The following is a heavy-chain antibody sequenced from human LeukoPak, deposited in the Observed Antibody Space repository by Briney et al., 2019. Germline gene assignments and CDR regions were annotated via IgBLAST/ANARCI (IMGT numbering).Heavy chain of an antibody. J-gene: IGHJ4*02. CDR2: ISSDGTST. CDR3: ARVRSSSWFDY. Sequence: PGGSLRLSCSASGFTFSSSSMHWVRRAPGKGLVWVSRISSDGTSTNYADSVKGRFIISRDNAKNTLYLQMNSLRAEDTAVYFCARVRSSSWFDYWGQGTLVAVPS. D-gene: IGHD6-13*01. V-gene: IGHV3-74*01. CDR1: GFTFSSSS.